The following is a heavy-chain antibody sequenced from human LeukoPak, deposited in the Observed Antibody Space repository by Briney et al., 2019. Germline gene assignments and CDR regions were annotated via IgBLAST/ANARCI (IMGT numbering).Heavy chain of an antibody. D-gene: IGHD2-2*01. J-gene: IGHJ4*02. CDR2: ISPNSGGT. CDR3: ARGEPAAAMNY. Sequence: GASVKVSCKASGHTFTGSYIHWVRQAPGQGLEWMGWISPNSGGTSFAQKFQGRVTMTRDTSISTAYMELSRLRSDDTAVYYCARGEPAAAMNYWGQGTLVTVSS. CDR1: GHTFTGSY. V-gene: IGHV1-2*02.